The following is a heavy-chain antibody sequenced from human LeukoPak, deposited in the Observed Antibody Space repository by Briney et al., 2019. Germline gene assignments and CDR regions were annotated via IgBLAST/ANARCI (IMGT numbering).Heavy chain of an antibody. D-gene: IGHD2-2*01. V-gene: IGHV3-30*02. Sequence: GGSLRLSCAASGFTFSTYGMHWVHQAPGKGLEWVAFLRYDGSNKYYADSVKGRFTISRDNSKNTLYLQMNSLRAEDTAVYYCAKDVVNCGSTSCYFYYYMDVWGKGTTVTVCS. CDR1: GFTFSTYG. CDR3: AKDVVNCGSTSCYFYYYMDV. CDR2: LRYDGSNK. J-gene: IGHJ6*03.